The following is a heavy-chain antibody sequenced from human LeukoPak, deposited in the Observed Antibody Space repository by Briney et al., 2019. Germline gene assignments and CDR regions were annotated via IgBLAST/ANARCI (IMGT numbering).Heavy chain of an antibody. CDR2: MNPKSGGT. CDR1: GYTFTNSY. Sequence: ASVNVSCKASGYTFTNSYIHWVRQAPGQGLEWMGSMNPKSGGTKYAQKFQGRVSMTRDTSISTAYMELASLTSDGTAVYYCARAGGRSWFDPWGQGTLVTVSS. J-gene: IGHJ5*02. V-gene: IGHV1-2*02. CDR3: ARAGGRSWFDP. D-gene: IGHD1-26*01.